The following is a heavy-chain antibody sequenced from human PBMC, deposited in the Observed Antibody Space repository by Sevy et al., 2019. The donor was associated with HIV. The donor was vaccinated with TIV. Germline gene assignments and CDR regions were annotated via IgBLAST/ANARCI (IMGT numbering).Heavy chain of an antibody. J-gene: IGHJ4*02. D-gene: IGHD3-22*01. CDR2: IYNNGNT. CDR1: GGYISSYY. V-gene: IGHV4-59*13. Sequence: SETLSLICTVSGGYISSYYWSWIRQPPGKGLEWVGYIYNNGNTKYNPSLKSRVTISLDTSKNQFSLKLTSVTAADTAVYYCARVSYYYDSGGRPLYSFDYWGQGTLVTVSS. CDR3: ARVSYYYDSGGRPLYSFDY.